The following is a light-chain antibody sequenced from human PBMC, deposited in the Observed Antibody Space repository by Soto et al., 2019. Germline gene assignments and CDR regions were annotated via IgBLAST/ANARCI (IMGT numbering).Light chain of an antibody. V-gene: IGKV1-27*01. J-gene: IGKJ4*01. CDR1: QAISSY. CDR3: HKYNHATT. CDR2: ATS. Sequence: DIQLTQSPSSLSASVGDRVTITCRASQAISSYLAWYQQKPGKVPELLIYATSTLQSGALSRFTASGSGTDFTLTISSLQPEDVATYYCHKYNHATTFGGGTKVEIK.